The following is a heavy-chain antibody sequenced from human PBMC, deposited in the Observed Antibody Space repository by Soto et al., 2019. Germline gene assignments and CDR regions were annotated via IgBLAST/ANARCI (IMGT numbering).Heavy chain of an antibody. CDR2: IYHTGST. D-gene: IGHD1-1*01. CDR1: GASISSGGYY. V-gene: IGHV4-31*03. J-gene: IGHJ1*01. Sequence: LSLTCNVSGASISSGGYYWTWIRQHPEKGLVWIGYIYHTGSTFYNPSLQSRLSISVDTSENQFSLRLTSVTAADAAVYFCARTFSGNSGFDLWGQGTLVTVSS. CDR3: ARTFSGNSGFDL.